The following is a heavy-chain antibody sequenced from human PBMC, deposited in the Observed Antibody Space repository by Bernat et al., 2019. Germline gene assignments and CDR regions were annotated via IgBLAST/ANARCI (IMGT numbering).Heavy chain of an antibody. CDR1: GFTFSSYS. Sequence: EVQLVESGGGLVKPGGSLRLSCAASGFTFSSYSMNWVRQAPGKGLEWVSSISSSSSYIYYADSVKGRFTISRDNAKNSLYLQRNSLRAEDTAVYYCARDGLGLDYYYYGMDVWGQGTTVTVSS. V-gene: IGHV3-21*01. CDR3: ARDGLGLDYYYYGMDV. CDR2: ISSSSSYI. D-gene: IGHD3-16*01. J-gene: IGHJ6*02.